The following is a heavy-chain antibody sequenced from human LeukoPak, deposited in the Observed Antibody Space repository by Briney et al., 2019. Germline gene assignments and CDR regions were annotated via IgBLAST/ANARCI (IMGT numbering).Heavy chain of an antibody. D-gene: IGHD6-19*01. CDR3: ATHSSDWQTVDL. Sequence: PGGSLRLSCAASRFSFSAYTVNWVRQVPGKGLEWVSSISSSSSYIYYRDSVEGRFTISRDNAKNSLYLQMNSLRPEDTALYYCATHSSDWQTVDLWGQGTQVTVSS. CDR1: RFSFSAYT. J-gene: IGHJ5*02. V-gene: IGHV3-21*01. CDR2: ISSSSSYI.